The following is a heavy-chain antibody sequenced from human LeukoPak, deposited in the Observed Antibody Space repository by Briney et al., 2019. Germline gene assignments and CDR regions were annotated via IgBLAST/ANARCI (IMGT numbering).Heavy chain of an antibody. D-gene: IGHD3-3*01. CDR1: GFIFSSYG. Sequence: PGGSLRLSCAASGFIFSSYGMYWVRQAPGKGLEWVAFIRYDGSNKYYADSVKGRFTISRDNSKNTLYLQMNSLRAEDTAVYYCAKDRNDEHYDFWSGYLGPTFDYWGQGTLVTVSS. J-gene: IGHJ4*02. CDR2: IRYDGSNK. CDR3: AKDRNDEHYDFWSGYLGPTFDY. V-gene: IGHV3-30*02.